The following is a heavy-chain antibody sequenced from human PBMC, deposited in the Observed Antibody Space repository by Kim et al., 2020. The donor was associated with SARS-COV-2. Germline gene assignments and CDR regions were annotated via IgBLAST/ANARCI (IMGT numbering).Heavy chain of an antibody. Sequence: GGSLRLSCAASGFTFSNAWMSWVRQAPGKGLEWVGRIKSKTDGGTTDYAAPVKGRFTISRDDSKNTLYLQMNSLKTEDTAVYYCTTDIPSRSSGRSGRKNYWGQGTLVTVSS. CDR3: TTDIPSRSSGRSGRKNY. CDR1: GFTFSNAW. CDR2: IKSKTDGGTT. J-gene: IGHJ4*02. V-gene: IGHV3-15*01. D-gene: IGHD6-19*01.